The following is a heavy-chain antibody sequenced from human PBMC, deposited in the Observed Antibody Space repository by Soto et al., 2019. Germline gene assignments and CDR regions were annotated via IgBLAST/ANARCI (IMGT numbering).Heavy chain of an antibody. Sequence: ASGKGSCKASGYTFTSYGISWVRQAPGQGREWMGWISAYNGNTNYAQKRQGRVTMTTDTSTSTAYMELRSLRADDTAVYYCARDSHGGYCSSTRWYLDHSHFDYW. CDR3: ARDSHGGYCSSTRWYLDHSHFDY. D-gene: IGHD2-2*01. V-gene: IGHV1-18*01. CDR2: ISAYNGNT. J-gene: IGHJ4*01. CDR1: GYTFTSYG.